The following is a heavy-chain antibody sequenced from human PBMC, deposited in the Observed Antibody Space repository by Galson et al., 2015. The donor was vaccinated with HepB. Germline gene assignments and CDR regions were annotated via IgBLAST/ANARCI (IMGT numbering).Heavy chain of an antibody. Sequence: SVKVSCKVSGYTLTELSMHWVRQAPGKGLEWMGGFDPEDGETIYAQKFQGRVTMTEDTSTDTAYMELSSLRSEDTAVYYCATYLMSPAAPLRLGHNWFDPWGQGTLVTVSS. CDR3: ATYLMSPAAPLRLGHNWFDP. D-gene: IGHD2-2*01. CDR1: GYTLTELS. J-gene: IGHJ5*02. CDR2: FDPEDGET. V-gene: IGHV1-24*01.